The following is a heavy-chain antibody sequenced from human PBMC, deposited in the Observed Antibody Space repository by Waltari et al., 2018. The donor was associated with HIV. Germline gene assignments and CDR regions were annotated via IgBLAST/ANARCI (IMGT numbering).Heavy chain of an antibody. CDR1: GFTFSSYA. J-gene: IGHJ4*02. CDR2: ISEYGSNK. CDR3: ARDETYYYDSSGYK. D-gene: IGHD3-22*01. Sequence: QVQLVESGGGVVQPGRSLRLSCAASGFTFSSYAMHWVRQAPGKGLEWVAVISEYGSNKYYADYVKGRFTISRDNSKNTLYLQMNSLRAEDTAVYYCARDETYYYDSSGYKWGQGTLVTVSS. V-gene: IGHV3-30-3*01.